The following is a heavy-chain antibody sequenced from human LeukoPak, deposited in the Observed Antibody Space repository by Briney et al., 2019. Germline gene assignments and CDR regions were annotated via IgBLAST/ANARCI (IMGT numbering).Heavy chain of an antibody. Sequence: GGSLRLSCAASGFTFSSYAMSWVRQAPGKGLEWVSAISGSGGSTYYADSVKGRFTISRDNSKNTLYLQMNSLRAEDTAVYYCAKEGYDFWSGPTGSDPWGQGTLVTVSS. V-gene: IGHV3-23*01. CDR2: ISGSGGST. CDR1: GFTFSSYA. D-gene: IGHD3-3*01. J-gene: IGHJ5*02. CDR3: AKEGYDFWSGPTGSDP.